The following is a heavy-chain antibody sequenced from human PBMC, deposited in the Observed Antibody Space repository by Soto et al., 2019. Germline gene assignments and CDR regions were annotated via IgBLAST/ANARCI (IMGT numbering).Heavy chain of an antibody. CDR2: MIPIFGTA. Sequence: SVKVSCKASGGPFSSYAISWARQAPGQGVEWVGGMIPIFGTANYAQKLQGRVTITADESTGTGYMELSSLRSEDTAVYYCARYCSGGRCYSVLSYYYYGMDVWGQGTPVTVSS. CDR3: ARYCSGGRCYSVLSYYYYGMDV. D-gene: IGHD2-15*01. J-gene: IGHJ6*02. V-gene: IGHV1-69*13. CDR1: GGPFSSYA.